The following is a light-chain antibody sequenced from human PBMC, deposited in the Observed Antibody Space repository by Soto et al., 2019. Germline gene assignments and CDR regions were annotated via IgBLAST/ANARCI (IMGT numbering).Light chain of an antibody. V-gene: IGKV3-15*01. CDR2: GAS. CDR3: QQYNNWPFT. CDR1: QSVSSN. J-gene: IGKJ3*01. Sequence: EIVMTQSPATLSVSPGERATLSCRASQSVSSNLAWYQQKPGQAPRLLIYGASTRATVIPARFSGSGSGTELNLTISGLQSGDFAVYYCQQYNNWPFTVGPGTKVDIK.